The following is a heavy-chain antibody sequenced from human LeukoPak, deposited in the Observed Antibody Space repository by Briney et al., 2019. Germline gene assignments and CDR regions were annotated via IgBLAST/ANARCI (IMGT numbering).Heavy chain of an antibody. CDR1: GGSISSGGYY. Sequence: SETLSLTCTVSGGSISSGGYYWSWIRQHPGKGLEWIGYIYYSGSTYYNPSLKSRVTISVDTSKNQFSLKLSSVTAADTAVYYCARHRLAAAFFDYLGQGTLVTVSS. CDR3: ARHRLAAAFFDY. CDR2: IYYSGST. J-gene: IGHJ4*02. V-gene: IGHV4-31*03. D-gene: IGHD6-13*01.